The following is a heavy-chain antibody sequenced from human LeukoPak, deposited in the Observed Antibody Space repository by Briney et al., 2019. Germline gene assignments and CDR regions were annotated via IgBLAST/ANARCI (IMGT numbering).Heavy chain of an antibody. CDR1: GFTFSNAW. J-gene: IGHJ4*02. D-gene: IGHD6-13*01. CDR2: ISGSGGST. Sequence: PGGSLRLSCAASGFTFSNAWMSWVRQAPGKGLEWVSAISGSGGSTYYADSVKGRFTISRDNAKNSLYLQMNSLRAEDTAVYYCAISSSWYGVFDYWGQGTLVTVSS. V-gene: IGHV3-21*01. CDR3: AISSSWYGVFDY.